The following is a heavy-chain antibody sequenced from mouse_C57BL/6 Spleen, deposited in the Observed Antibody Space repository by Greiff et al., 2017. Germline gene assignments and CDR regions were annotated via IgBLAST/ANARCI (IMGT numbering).Heavy chain of an antibody. CDR1: GYTFTDYN. CDR3: ARIWTSSFAY. V-gene: IGHV1-18*01. D-gene: IGHD6-1*01. Sequence: EVQLQESGPELVKPGASVKIPCKASGYTFTDYNMDWVKQSHGKSLEWIGDINPNNGGTIYNQKFKGKATLTVDKSSSTAYMELRSLTSEDTAVYYCARIWTSSFAYWGQGTLVTVSA. J-gene: IGHJ3*01. CDR2: INPNNGGT.